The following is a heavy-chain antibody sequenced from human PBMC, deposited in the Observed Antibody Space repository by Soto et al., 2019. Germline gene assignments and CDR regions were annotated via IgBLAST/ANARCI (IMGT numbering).Heavy chain of an antibody. CDR1: GFRFSDHY. CDR3: TPLGGRFHI. CDR2: IRNKANSDTT. V-gene: IGHV3-72*01. Sequence: PGGSLRLSCAASGFRFSDHYMDWVRQAPGKGLEWVGRIRNKANSDTTEYAASVKGRFTVSRDDSKNSLYLQMNSLKIEDTAVYYCTPLGGRFHIWGQGTTVTVSS. J-gene: IGHJ3*02. D-gene: IGHD2-15*01.